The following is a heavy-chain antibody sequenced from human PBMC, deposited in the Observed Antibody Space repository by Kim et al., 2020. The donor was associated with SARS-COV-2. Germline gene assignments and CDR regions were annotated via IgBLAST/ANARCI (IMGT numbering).Heavy chain of an antibody. CDR3: ARVVVVTAEYNWFDP. D-gene: IGHD2-21*02. Sequence: SETLSLTCTVSGGSISSYYWSWIRQPPGKGLEWIGYIYYSGSTNYNPSLKSRVTISVDTSKNQFSLKLSSVTAADTAVYYCARVVVVTAEYNWFDPWGQGTLGTVSS. CDR2: IYYSGST. J-gene: IGHJ5*02. CDR1: GGSISSYY. V-gene: IGHV4-59*01.